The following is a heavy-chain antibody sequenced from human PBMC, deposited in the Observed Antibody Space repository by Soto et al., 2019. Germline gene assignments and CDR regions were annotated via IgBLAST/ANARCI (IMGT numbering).Heavy chain of an antibody. Sequence: AASVKVSCKASGYTFTSYGISWVRQAPGQGLEWMGWISAYIGNTNYAQKFQGRVTITADKSTSTAYMELSSLRSEDTAVYYCASQVVTAIQPAEYFQHWGQGTLVTVSS. D-gene: IGHD2-21*02. CDR1: GYTFTSYG. J-gene: IGHJ1*01. V-gene: IGHV1-18*01. CDR2: ISAYIGNT. CDR3: ASQVVTAIQPAEYFQH.